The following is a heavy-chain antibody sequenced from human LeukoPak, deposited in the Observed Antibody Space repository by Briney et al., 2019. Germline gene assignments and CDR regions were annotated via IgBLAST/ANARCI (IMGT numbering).Heavy chain of an antibody. D-gene: IGHD1-26*01. CDR2: ISGDGGTT. Sequence: GGSLRLSCAASGFNFHEYAMYWVRQAPGKGLEWVSLISGDGGTTSYADSVKGRFTISRDNSENSLNLQMKSLRSEDTALFYCAKARRSGTHYSDFDFWGQGTLVTVCS. V-gene: IGHV3-43*02. CDR1: GFNFHEYA. J-gene: IGHJ4*02. CDR3: AKARRSGTHYSDFDF.